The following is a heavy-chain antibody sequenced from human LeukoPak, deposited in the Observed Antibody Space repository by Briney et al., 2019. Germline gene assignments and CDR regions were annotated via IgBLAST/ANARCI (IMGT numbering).Heavy chain of an antibody. CDR3: ARDYCTTTRCYPNYFDY. CDR1: GGSISSYY. D-gene: IGHD2-2*01. Sequence: SETLSLTCTVSGGSISSYYWSWIRQPPGKGLEWIGYIYYSGSANYNPSLKSRVTISVDTSKNQFSLKLSSVTAADTAVYYCARDYCTTTRCYPNYFDYWGQGTLVTVSS. CDR2: IYYSGSA. V-gene: IGHV4-59*01. J-gene: IGHJ4*02.